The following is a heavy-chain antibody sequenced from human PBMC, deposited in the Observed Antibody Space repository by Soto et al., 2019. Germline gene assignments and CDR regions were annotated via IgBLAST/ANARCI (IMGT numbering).Heavy chain of an antibody. CDR3: AREENCSDGICYSEYFQR. Sequence: QVQLVQSGAEVKKPGASVKVSCKASGYIFTAYSMHWVRQAPGQGLEWMGVVNPSGGSTNYAQKCQGRITMTRDTSTSTVDMDLSSLTSEDTAVYYCAREENCSDGICYSEYFQRWGQGTLVTVSS. V-gene: IGHV1-46*01. CDR2: VNPSGGST. CDR1: GYIFTAYS. J-gene: IGHJ1*01. D-gene: IGHD2-15*01.